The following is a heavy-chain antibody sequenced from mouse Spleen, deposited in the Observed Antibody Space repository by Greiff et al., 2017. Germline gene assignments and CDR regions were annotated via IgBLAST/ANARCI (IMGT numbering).Heavy chain of an antibody. CDR2: IDPETGGT. D-gene: IGHD2-12*01. CDR1: GYTFTDYE. Sequence: QVQLQQSGAELVRPGASVTLSCKASGYTFTDYEMHWVKQTPVHGLEWIGAIDPETGGTAYNQKFKGKAILTADKSSSTAYMELRSLTSEDSAVYYCTRGNLRQGFAYWGQGTLVTVSA. V-gene: IGHV1-15*01. CDR3: TRGNLRQGFAY. J-gene: IGHJ3*01.